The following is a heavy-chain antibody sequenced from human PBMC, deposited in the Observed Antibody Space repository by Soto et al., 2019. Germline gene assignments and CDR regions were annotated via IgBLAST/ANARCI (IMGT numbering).Heavy chain of an antibody. CDR1: GGSISSSSYY. D-gene: IGHD6-13*01. Sequence: SETLSLTCTVSGGSISSSSYYWGWIRQPPGKGLEWIGSIYYSGSTYYNPSLKSRVTISVDTSKNQFSLKLSSVTAADTAVYYCAGDSSSWYWYFDLWGRGTLVTVSS. J-gene: IGHJ2*01. V-gene: IGHV4-39*07. CDR2: IYYSGST. CDR3: AGDSSSWYWYFDL.